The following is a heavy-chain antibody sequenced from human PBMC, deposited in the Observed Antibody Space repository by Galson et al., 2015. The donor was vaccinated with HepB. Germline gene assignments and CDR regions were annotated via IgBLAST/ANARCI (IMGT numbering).Heavy chain of an antibody. V-gene: IGHV5-51*01. J-gene: IGHJ4*02. CDR3: ARQPRGRNGYNYDDY. CDR2: IYPGDSDT. D-gene: IGHD5-24*01. Sequence: QSGAEVKKPGEFLKISCKGSGYSFTSDWIGWVRQMPGKGLEWMGIIYPGDSDTRYSPSFQGQVTISADKSISTAYLQWSSLKASDTAIYYCARQPRGRNGYNYDDYWGQGTLVTVSS. CDR1: GYSFTSDW.